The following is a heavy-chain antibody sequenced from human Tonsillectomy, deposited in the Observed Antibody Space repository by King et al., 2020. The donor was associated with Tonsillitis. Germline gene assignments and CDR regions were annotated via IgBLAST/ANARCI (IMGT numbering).Heavy chain of an antibody. D-gene: IGHD3-22*01. CDR3: ARGFRLSDSSVYSH. Sequence: QLVQSGAEVKKPGESLKISCKASGYNFTNYWIGWVRQMPGKGLEWMGIIYPGDSDTSYSPSFHGPVTISADKSISTTYLQRSSLKASDTAMYYCARGFRLSDSSVYSHWGQGTLVTVSS. CDR2: IYPGDSDT. J-gene: IGHJ4*02. V-gene: IGHV5-51*01. CDR1: GYNFTNYW.